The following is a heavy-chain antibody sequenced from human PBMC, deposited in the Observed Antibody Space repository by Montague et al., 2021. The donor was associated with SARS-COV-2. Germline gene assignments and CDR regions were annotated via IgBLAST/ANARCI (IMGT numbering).Heavy chain of an antibody. J-gene: IGHJ6*03. CDR1: GGSFSGYY. D-gene: IGHD6-25*01. CDR3: ARGLSGSYSGGWVPVALFDFYHYMDV. Sequence: SETLSLTCAVYGGSFSGYYWSWIRRPPGKGLEWIGESNHSGGTNXNPYLKGRVTISVDTSKNQFSLKLTSVTAADTAVYYCARGLSGSYSGGWVPVALFDFYHYMDVWAKGPRSPSP. V-gene: IGHV4-34*01. CDR2: SNHSGGT.